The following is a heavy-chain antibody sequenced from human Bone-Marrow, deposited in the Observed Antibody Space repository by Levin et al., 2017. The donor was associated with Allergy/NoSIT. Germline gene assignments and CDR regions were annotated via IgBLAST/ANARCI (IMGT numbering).Heavy chain of an antibody. V-gene: IGHV2-5*02. CDR1: GFSLSTGGVG. CDR2: IYWDEDK. Sequence: SGPTLVKPTQTLTLTCTFSGFSLSTGGVGVGWIRQPPGKPLEWLALIYWDEDKHYRPSLKRRLTITKGTSKNQVVLTMTNMDPVDTGTYYCARVGYNYIHRIYGMDVWGQGTTVTVSS. J-gene: IGHJ6*02. D-gene: IGHD1-20*01. CDR3: ARVGYNYIHRIYGMDV.